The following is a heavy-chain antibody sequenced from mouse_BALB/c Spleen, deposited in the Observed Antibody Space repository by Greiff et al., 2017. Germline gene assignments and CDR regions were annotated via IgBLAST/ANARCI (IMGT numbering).Heavy chain of an antibody. CDR2: IWAGGST. V-gene: IGHV2-9*02. CDR3: ARGYGSSSRYFDV. J-gene: IGHJ1*01. Sequence: QVQLQQSGPGLVAPSQSLSITCTVSGFSLTSYGVHWVRQPPGKGLEWLGVIWAGGSTNYNSALMSRLSISKDNSKSQVFLKMNSLQTDDTAMYYCARGYGSSSRYFDVWGAGTTVTVSS. CDR1: GFSLTSYG. D-gene: IGHD1-1*01.